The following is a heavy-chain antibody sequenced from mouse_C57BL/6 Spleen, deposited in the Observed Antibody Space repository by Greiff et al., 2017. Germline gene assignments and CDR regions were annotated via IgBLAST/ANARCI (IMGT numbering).Heavy chain of an antibody. D-gene: IGHD1-1*01. V-gene: IGHV5-17*01. CDR1: GFTFSDYG. J-gene: IGHJ3*01. CDR3: AEYYGSSRFAY. Sequence: DVQLVESGGGLVKPGGSLKLSCAASGFTFSDYGMHWVRQAPEKGLEWVAYISSGSSTIYYADTVKGRFTISRDNAKNTLFLQMTSLRSEDTAIYYCAEYYGSSRFAYWGQGTLVTVSA. CDR2: ISSGSSTI.